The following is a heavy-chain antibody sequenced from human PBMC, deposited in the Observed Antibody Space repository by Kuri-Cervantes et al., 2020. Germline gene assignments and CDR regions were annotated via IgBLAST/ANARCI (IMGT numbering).Heavy chain of an antibody. CDR1: GGSISSSSYY. Sequence: SETLSLTCTVSGGSISSSSYYWGWIRQPPGKGLEWIGSIYYSGSTYYNPSLKSRIAISVDTSKNLFSLNVTSVTAADTAIYYCARDYGGNSGYYYYMDVWGKGTLVTVSS. CDR2: IYYSGST. V-gene: IGHV4-39*07. J-gene: IGHJ6*03. D-gene: IGHD4-23*01. CDR3: ARDYGGNSGYYYYMDV.